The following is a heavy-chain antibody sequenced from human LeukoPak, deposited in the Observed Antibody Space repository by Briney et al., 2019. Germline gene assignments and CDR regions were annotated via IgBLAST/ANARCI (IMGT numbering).Heavy chain of an antibody. J-gene: IGHJ5*02. Sequence: PGGSLRLSCAASGFTFSRYGMHWVRQAPGKGLEGVAIIWFDGSKEYYADSVKGRFTISRDNSKNILFLQINSLSAEDTAVYYCARTGSGASWYWFDPWGQGTLVTVSS. D-gene: IGHD1-26*01. CDR1: GFTFSRYG. CDR3: ARTGSGASWYWFDP. CDR2: IWFDGSKE. V-gene: IGHV3-33*01.